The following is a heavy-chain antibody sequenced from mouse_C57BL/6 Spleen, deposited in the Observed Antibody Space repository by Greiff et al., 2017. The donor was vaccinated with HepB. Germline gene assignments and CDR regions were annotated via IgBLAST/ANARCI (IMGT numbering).Heavy chain of an antibody. CDR3: AKKDYSNHYYAMDY. CDR1: GFSLTSYG. J-gene: IGHJ4*01. V-gene: IGHV2-5*01. CDR2: IWRGGST. Sequence: QVQLQQSGPGLVQPSQSLSITCTVSGFSLTSYGVHWVRQSPGKGLEWLGVIWRGGSTDYNAAFMSRLSITKDNSKSQVFFKMNSLQADDTAIYYCAKKDYSNHYYAMDYWGQGTSVTVSS. D-gene: IGHD2-5*01.